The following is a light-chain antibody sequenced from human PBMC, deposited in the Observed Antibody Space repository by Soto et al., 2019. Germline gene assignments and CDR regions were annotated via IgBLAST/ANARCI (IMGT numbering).Light chain of an antibody. V-gene: IGKV3-20*01. Sequence: EIVLTQSPATLSLSPGERATLSCRASQSVRSSFLAWYQQKPGQAPRLLIYGASNRATGIPDRFGGSGSGTDFTLTITRLEPEDFAMYYCQRYDSLRTFGQGTKVDIK. J-gene: IGKJ1*01. CDR3: QRYDSLRT. CDR1: QSVRSSF. CDR2: GAS.